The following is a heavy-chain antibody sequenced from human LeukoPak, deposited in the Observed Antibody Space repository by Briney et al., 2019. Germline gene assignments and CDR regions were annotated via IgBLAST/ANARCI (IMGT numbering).Heavy chain of an antibody. CDR2: IYYSGST. V-gene: IGHV4-39*01. CDR1: GGSISSSSYY. J-gene: IGHJ6*02. D-gene: IGHD6-13*01. CDR3: LSSSWPPKNKSYGMDV. Sequence: SETLSLTCTVSGGSISSSSYYWGWIRQPPGRGLEWIGSIYYSGSTYYNPSLKSRVTISVDTSKNQFSLKLSSVTAADTAVYYCLSSSWPPKNKSYGMDVWGQGTTVTVSS.